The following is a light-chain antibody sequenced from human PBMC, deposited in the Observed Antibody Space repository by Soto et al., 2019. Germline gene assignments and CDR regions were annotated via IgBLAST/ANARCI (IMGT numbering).Light chain of an antibody. CDR1: SSDVGGYNY. Sequence: QSALTQPASVSGSPGQSITISCTGTSSDVGGYNYVSWYQQHPGKAPKLMIYDVSNRPSGVSNRFSGSKSGNTASLTISGLQAEHEDDYYCSSYTSSSVVVFGGGTQLTVL. CDR3: SSYTSSSVVV. V-gene: IGLV2-14*01. J-gene: IGLJ2*01. CDR2: DVS.